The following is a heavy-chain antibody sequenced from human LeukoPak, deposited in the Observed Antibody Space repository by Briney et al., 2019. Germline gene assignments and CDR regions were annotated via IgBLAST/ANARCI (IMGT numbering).Heavy chain of an antibody. CDR3: TRAYFSNYYDSSGYYYPIAFDY. V-gene: IGHV3-15*01. CDR1: GFTVNNAW. J-gene: IGHJ4*02. D-gene: IGHD3-22*01. CDR2: IKSKTDGGTT. Sequence: PGGSLRLSCAASGFTVNNAWMSWVRQAPGKGLEWVGRIKSKTDGGTTDYAALVKGRFTISRDDSKSIAYLQMNSLKTEDTAVYYCTRAYFSNYYDSSGYYYPIAFDYWGQGTLVTVSS.